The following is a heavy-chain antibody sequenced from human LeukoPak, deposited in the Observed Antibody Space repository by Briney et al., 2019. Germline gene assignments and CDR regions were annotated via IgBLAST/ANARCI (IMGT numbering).Heavy chain of an antibody. J-gene: IGHJ4*02. V-gene: IGHV3-23*01. Sequence: ETLSLTCTVSGGSISSSSYYWGWVRQAPGKGLEWVSAISGSGGSTYYADSVKGRFTISRDNSKNTLYLQMNSLRAEDTAVYYCARHPGPYDFWSGYYTGIVYFDYWGQGTLVTVSS. D-gene: IGHD3-3*01. CDR3: ARHPGPYDFWSGYYTGIVYFDY. CDR2: ISGSGGST. CDR1: GGSISSSSYY.